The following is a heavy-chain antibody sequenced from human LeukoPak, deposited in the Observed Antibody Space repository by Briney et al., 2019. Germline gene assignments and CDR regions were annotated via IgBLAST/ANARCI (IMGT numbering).Heavy chain of an antibody. CDR2: IYTSGST. CDR3: PRGAWNYYFDS. J-gene: IGHJ4*02. CDR1: GGSISSYY. V-gene: IGHV4-4*07. Sequence: SETLSLTCTVSGGSISSYYWSWMRQPAGKGLEWIGRIYTSGSTNYNPSLKSRVTMSVGTSKSQFSLKLSSVTAAATAVFSSPRGAWNYYFDSWGKGTLVTASS. D-gene: IGHD1-1*01.